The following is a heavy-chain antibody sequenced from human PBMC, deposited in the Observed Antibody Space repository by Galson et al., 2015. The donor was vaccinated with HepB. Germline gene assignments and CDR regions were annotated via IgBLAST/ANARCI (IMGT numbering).Heavy chain of an antibody. CDR1: GFSLSTSGMC. V-gene: IGHV2-70*11. D-gene: IGHD4-17*01. CDR2: IDWDDDK. CDR3: ARTYDYGDYRWFDP. J-gene: IGHJ5*02. Sequence: PALVKPTQTLTLTCTFSGFSLSTSGMCVSWIRQPPGKALEWLARIDWDDDKYYSTSLKTRLTISKDTSKNQVVLTMTNMDPVDTATYYCARTYDYGDYRWFDPWDQGTLVTVSS.